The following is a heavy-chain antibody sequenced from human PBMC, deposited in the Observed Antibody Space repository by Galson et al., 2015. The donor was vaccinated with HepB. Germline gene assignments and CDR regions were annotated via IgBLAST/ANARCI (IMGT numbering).Heavy chain of an antibody. CDR3: ARGVVVVPAAIVWAVRYYYGMDV. CDR2: INHSGST. CDR1: GGSFSGYY. V-gene: IGHV4-34*01. Sequence: SETLSLTCAVYGGSFSGYYWSWIRQPPGKGLEWIGEINHSGSTNYNPSLKSRVTISVDTSKNQFSLKLSSVTAADMAVYYCARGVVVVPAAIVWAVRYYYGMDVWGQGTTVTVSS. J-gene: IGHJ6*02. D-gene: IGHD2-2*01.